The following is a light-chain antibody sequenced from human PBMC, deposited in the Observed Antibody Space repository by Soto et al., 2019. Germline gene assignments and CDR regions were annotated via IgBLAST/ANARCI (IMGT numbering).Light chain of an antibody. J-gene: IGLJ2*01. CDR3: SSYTSSTVV. CDR1: SSDVGGYNY. V-gene: IGLV2-11*01. Sequence: QSALTQPRSVSWSPGQSVAISCTGTSSDVGGYNYVSWHQQHPGKAPKLMIYDVNKRPSGVPDRFSGSKSGNTASLTISGLQAEDEADYYCSSYTSSTVVFGGGTKLTVL. CDR2: DVN.